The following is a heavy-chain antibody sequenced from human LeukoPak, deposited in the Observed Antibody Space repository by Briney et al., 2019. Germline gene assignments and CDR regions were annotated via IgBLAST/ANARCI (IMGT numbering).Heavy chain of an antibody. CDR2: IYHSGST. J-gene: IGHJ2*01. V-gene: IGHV4-39*07. Sequence: PSETLSLTCTVSGGSISSSSYYWGWIRQPPGKGLEWIGSIYHSGSTNYNPSLKSRVTISVDTSKNQFSLKLSSVTAADTAVYYCARGAGVAVYWYFDLWGRGTLVTVSS. CDR1: GGSISSSSYY. CDR3: ARGAGVAVYWYFDL. D-gene: IGHD6-19*01.